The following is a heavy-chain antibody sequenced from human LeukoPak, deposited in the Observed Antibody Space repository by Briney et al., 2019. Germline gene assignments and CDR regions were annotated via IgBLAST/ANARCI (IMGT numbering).Heavy chain of an antibody. CDR2: IYNGGTT. V-gene: IGHV3-53*01. J-gene: IGHJ4*02. CDR3: AREQRDVGGTIDW. D-gene: IGHD1-26*01. CDR1: GLTSNY. Sequence: GGSLRLSCSAPGLTSNYMTWVRQAPGKGLVGVSVIYNGGTTYYTDSVKGRFTTSRDNAKSALYLQVSSRRAEDTAVYYCAREQRDVGGTIDWWGQGTLVTVSS.